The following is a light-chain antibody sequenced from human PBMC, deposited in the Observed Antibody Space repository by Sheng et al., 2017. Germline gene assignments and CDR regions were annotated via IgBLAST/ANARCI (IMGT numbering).Light chain of an antibody. CDR3: QQSYSTPWT. V-gene: IGKV1-39*01. Sequence: DIQMTQSPSSLSASVGDRVTITCRASQSISTYLNWYQQKPGEAPRFLICAASSLQSGVPSSFSGSGSGTDFTLTISSLQPEDFATYSCQQSYSTPWTFG. J-gene: IGKJ1*01. CDR2: AAS. CDR1: QSISTY.